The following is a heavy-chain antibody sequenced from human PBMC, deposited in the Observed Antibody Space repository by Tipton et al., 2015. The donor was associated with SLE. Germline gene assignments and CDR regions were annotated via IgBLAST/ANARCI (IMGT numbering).Heavy chain of an antibody. CDR3: ARGGYSSSLYYFDY. CDR1: GGSISSYY. D-gene: IGHD6-6*01. CDR2: IYYSGST. Sequence: TLSLTCTVSGGSISSYYWSWIRQPPGKGLEWIGYIYYSGSTNYYPSLKSRVTISVDTSKNQFSLKLSSVTAADTAVYYCARGGYSSSLYYFDYWGQGTLVTVSS. V-gene: IGHV4-59*01. J-gene: IGHJ4*02.